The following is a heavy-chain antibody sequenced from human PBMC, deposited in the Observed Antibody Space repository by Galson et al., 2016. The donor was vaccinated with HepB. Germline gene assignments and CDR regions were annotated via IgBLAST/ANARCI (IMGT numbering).Heavy chain of an antibody. Sequence: SETLSLTCTVSGGSISSYYWNWLRQPPGKGLEWIGYIYNSGSTNYNPSLKSRVTISVDTSKKQFSLKLSSVTAADTAVYYCARRDTSGYYAALGQGTLVIVSS. V-gene: IGHV4-59*01. J-gene: IGHJ5*02. CDR3: ARRDTSGYYAA. CDR1: GGSISSYY. CDR2: IYNSGST. D-gene: IGHD3-22*01.